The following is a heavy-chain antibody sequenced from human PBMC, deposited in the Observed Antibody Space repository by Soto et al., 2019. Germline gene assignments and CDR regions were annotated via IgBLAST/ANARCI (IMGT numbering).Heavy chain of an antibody. Sequence: PSQTLSLTCATSGDSVSSNSVAWNWIRQSPSRGLEWLGRTYYRSKWYNDYAVSVKSRITINPDTSKNQFSLQLNSVTPEDTAVYYCARAGSSPDGSHYFDYWGQGTLVTVSS. CDR2: TYYRSKWYN. J-gene: IGHJ4*02. D-gene: IGHD6-6*01. CDR3: ARAGSSPDGSHYFDY. CDR1: GDSVSSNSVA. V-gene: IGHV6-1*01.